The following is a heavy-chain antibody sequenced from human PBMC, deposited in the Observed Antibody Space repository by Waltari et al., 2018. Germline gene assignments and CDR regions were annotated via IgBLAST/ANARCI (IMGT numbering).Heavy chain of an antibody. CDR1: GCSISSSSYY. J-gene: IGHJ2*01. V-gene: IGHV4-39*01. Sequence: QLQLQESGPGLVKPSETLSLTCTVSGCSISSSSYYWCWIRQPPGKGLEWIGTIYYSGRTYYNPSLKSRVTISVDTSKNQFSLRLSSVTAADTAVYYCASPNGSSYWYFDLWGRGTLVTVSS. CDR3: ASPNGSSYWYFDL. CDR2: IYYSGRT. D-gene: IGHD6-6*01.